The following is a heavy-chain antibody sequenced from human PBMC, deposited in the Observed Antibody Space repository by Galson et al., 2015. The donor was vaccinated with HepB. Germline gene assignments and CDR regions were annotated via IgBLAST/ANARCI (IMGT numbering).Heavy chain of an antibody. D-gene: IGHD6-13*01. J-gene: IGHJ6*03. CDR3: VAKTYSSSSYYYYYYMDV. CDR2: IRSKANSYAT. V-gene: IGHV3-73*01. CDR1: GFTFSGSA. Sequence: SLRLSCAASGFTFSGSAMHWVRQASGKGLEWVGRIRSKANSYATAYAASVKGRFTISRDDSKNTAYLQMNSLKTEDTAVYYCVAKTYSSSSYYYYYYMDVWGKGTTVTVSS.